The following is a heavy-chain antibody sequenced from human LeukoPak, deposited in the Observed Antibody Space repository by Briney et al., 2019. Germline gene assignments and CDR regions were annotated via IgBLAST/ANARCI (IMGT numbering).Heavy chain of an antibody. J-gene: IGHJ3*02. CDR2: INSDGSST. Sequence: PGGSLRLSCAASGFTFSSYWMHWVRQAPGKGLVWVSRINSDGSSTSYADSVKGRFTISRDNAKNTLYLQMNSLRAEDTAVYYCARDRKGYYYDSSGSNGAFDIWGQGTMVTVSS. CDR3: ARDRKGYYYDSSGSNGAFDI. V-gene: IGHV3-74*01. CDR1: GFTFSSYW. D-gene: IGHD3-22*01.